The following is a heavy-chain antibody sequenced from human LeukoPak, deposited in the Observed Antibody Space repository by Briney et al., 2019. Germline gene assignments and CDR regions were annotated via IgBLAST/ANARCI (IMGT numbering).Heavy chain of an antibody. J-gene: IGHJ6*02. V-gene: IGHV4-30-4*01. CDR2: IYYSGST. CDR3: ARRPLLWFGELLIDYYGMDV. D-gene: IGHD3-10*01. Sequence: SETLSLTCTVSGGSISSGDYYWSWIRQPPGKGLEWIGYIYYSGSTYYNPSLKSRVTISVDTSKNQFSLKLSSVTAADTAVYYCARRPLLWFGELLIDYYGMDVWGQGTTVTVSS. CDR1: GGSISSGDYY.